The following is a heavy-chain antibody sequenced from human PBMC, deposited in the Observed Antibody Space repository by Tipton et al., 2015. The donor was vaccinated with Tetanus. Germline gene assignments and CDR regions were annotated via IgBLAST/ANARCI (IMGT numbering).Heavy chain of an antibody. J-gene: IGHJ4*02. Sequence: TLSLTCSVSGGSISSSDDYWIWIRQPPGKGLEWIGYIYYSGSTYYNPSLKSRVSMSVDTSKNQFSLKLSPVTAADTAVYYCARGPKHWLTAGQVYWGQGILVTVSS. V-gene: IGHV4-30-4*01. CDR1: GGSISSSDDY. D-gene: IGHD6-19*01. CDR2: IYYSGST. CDR3: ARGPKHWLTAGQVY.